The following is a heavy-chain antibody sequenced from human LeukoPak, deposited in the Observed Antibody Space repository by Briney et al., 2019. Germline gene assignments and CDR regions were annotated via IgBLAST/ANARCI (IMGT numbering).Heavy chain of an antibody. CDR2: IYYSGST. J-gene: IGHJ6*02. CDR3: ARAKLGSSGYCYGLELDYYYYYGMDV. CDR1: GGSISSYY. V-gene: IGHV4-59*01. Sequence: SETLSLTCTVSGGSISSYYWSWIRQPPGKGLEWIGYIYYSGSTNYNPSLKSRVTISVDTSKNQFSLKLSSVTAADTAVYYCARAKLGSSGYCYGLELDYYYYYGMDVWGQGTTVTVSS. D-gene: IGHD3-22*01.